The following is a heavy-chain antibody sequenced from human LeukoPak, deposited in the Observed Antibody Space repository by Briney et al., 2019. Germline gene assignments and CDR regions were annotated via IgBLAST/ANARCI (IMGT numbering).Heavy chain of an antibody. CDR3: ASEYSYGPQAY. CDR1: GFTFSSYW. V-gene: IGHV3-7*01. Sequence: PGGSLRLSCAASGFTFSSYWMSWVRQAPGKGLEWVANIIQDGSEKYYVDSVKGRFTISRDNGKNSLYLQMNSLRVEDTAVYYCASEYSYGPQAYWGQGTLVTVSS. J-gene: IGHJ4*02. D-gene: IGHD5-18*01. CDR2: IIQDGSEK.